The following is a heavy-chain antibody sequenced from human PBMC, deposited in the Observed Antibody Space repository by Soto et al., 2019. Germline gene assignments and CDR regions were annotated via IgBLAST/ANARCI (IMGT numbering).Heavy chain of an antibody. CDR1: GGSISSYY. Sequence: SETLSLTCTVSGGSISSYYWSWIRQPPGKGLEWIGYIYYSGSTNYNPSLKSRVTISVDTSKNQFSLKLSSVTAADTAVYYCARAKYYYDSSAGWFDPWGQGTLVTVSS. CDR2: IYYSGST. CDR3: ARAKYYYDSSAGWFDP. V-gene: IGHV4-59*01. J-gene: IGHJ5*02. D-gene: IGHD3-22*01.